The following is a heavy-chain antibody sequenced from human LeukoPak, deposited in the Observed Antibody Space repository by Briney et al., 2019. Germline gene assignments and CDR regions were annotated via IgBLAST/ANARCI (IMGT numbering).Heavy chain of an antibody. J-gene: IGHJ6*02. CDR2: MNPNSGNT. CDR3: ARGMLLRYFDWYYYYYGMDV. Sequence: ASVKVPCKASGYTFTSYDINWVRQATGQGLEWMGWMNPNSGNTGYAQKFQGRVTMTRNTSISTAYMELSSLRSEDTAVYYCARGMLLRYFDWYYYYYGMDVWGQGTTVTVSS. V-gene: IGHV1-8*01. CDR1: GYTFTSYD. D-gene: IGHD3-9*01.